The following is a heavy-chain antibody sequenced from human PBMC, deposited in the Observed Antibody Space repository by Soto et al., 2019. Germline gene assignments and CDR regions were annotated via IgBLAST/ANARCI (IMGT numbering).Heavy chain of an antibody. V-gene: IGHV1-69*13. Sequence: VKVSCKASGGTFSSYAISWVRQAPGQGLEWMGGIIPIFGTANYAQKFQGRVTITADESTSTAYMELSSLRSEDTAVYYCANKVVRGYYFDYWGQGTLVTVSS. D-gene: IGHD2-15*01. CDR1: GGTFSSYA. CDR2: IIPIFGTA. J-gene: IGHJ4*02. CDR3: ANKVVRGYYFDY.